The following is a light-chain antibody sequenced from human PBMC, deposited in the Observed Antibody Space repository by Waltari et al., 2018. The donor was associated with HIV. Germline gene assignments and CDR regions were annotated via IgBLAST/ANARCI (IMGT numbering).Light chain of an antibody. V-gene: IGLV1-44*01. Sequence: QSVLTQPPSASGTPGQRVTISCSGGSSNIGNNTVNWYQHFPGTAPKLLIYTNKQRPSGVPDRFSGSKSGTSGSLAISGLQSEDEAEYYCAVWDDSLEGVLFGGGTKLTVL. J-gene: IGLJ2*01. CDR1: SSNIGNNT. CDR3: AVWDDSLEGVL. CDR2: TNK.